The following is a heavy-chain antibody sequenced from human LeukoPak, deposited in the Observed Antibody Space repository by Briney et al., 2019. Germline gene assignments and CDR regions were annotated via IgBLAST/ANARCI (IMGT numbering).Heavy chain of an antibody. J-gene: IGHJ3*02. D-gene: IGHD6-19*01. V-gene: IGHV4-59*08. CDR2: IYYSGST. CDR3: WRVRYSSGWDKGRGGVFDI. Sequence: SETLSLTCTVSGGSISSYYWSWIRQPPGKGLEWIGYIYYSGSTNYNPSLKSRVTISVDTSKNQFSLKLSSVTAADTAVYYCWRVRYSSGWDKGRGGVFDIWGQGTMVTV. CDR1: GGSISSYY.